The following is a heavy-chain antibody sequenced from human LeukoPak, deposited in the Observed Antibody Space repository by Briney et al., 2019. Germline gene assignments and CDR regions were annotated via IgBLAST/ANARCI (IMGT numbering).Heavy chain of an antibody. D-gene: IGHD5-12*01. CDR1: GFTFDDYA. J-gene: IGHJ4*02. CDR2: ISWNRGSI. Sequence: PVRSLRLSCAASGFTFDDYAMHWVRQAPGKGLEWVSGISWNRGSIGYADSVKGRFTISRDNAKNSLYLQMYSLRAEDMALYYCAKGPVADSGYDLGGGYFDYWGQGTLVTVSS. V-gene: IGHV3-9*03. CDR3: AKGPVADSGYDLGGGYFDY.